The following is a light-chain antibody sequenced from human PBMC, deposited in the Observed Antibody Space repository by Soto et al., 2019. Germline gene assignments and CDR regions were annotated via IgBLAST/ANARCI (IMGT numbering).Light chain of an antibody. Sequence: QSALTQPAFVSGSPGQSITISCTGTNSDVGLYDYVSWYQQHPGKAPQLMIYAVSNRPSGVSNRFSASKSGNTASLFISGLQAEDEADYYCSSYTSDSSYVFGSGTKVTVL. V-gene: IGLV2-14*01. CDR1: NSDVGLYDY. CDR3: SSYTSDSSYV. CDR2: AVS. J-gene: IGLJ1*01.